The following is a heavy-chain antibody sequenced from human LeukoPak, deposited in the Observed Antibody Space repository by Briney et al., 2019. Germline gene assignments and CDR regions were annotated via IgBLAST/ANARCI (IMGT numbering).Heavy chain of an antibody. CDR1: GYTFTGYY. D-gene: IGHD3-22*01. J-gene: IGHJ5*02. Sequence: GASVEVSCKASGYTFTGYYMHWVRQAPGQGLEWMGRINPNSGGTNYAQKFQGRVTMTRDTSISTAYMELSRLRSDDTAVYYCARDYYDSSGSYKNWFDPWGQGTLVTVSS. CDR3: ARDYYDSSGSYKNWFDP. V-gene: IGHV1-2*06. CDR2: INPNSGGT.